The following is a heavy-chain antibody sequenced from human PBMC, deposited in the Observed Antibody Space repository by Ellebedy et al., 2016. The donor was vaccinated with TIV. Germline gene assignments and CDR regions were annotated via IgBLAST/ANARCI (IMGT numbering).Heavy chain of an antibody. J-gene: IGHJ4*02. CDR2: IHVGGFT. V-gene: IGHV3-66*01. CDR1: GLTVSTNY. D-gene: IGHD3-10*01. Sequence: GESLKISCAASGLTVSTNYMSWVRQPPGKGLEWVSVIHVGGFTDYADSVRGRFSISRDNFKNTLFLQMNSLRAEDTAVYYCGSTPGPSEGRDYWGQGNLVTVSS. CDR3: GSTPGPSEGRDY.